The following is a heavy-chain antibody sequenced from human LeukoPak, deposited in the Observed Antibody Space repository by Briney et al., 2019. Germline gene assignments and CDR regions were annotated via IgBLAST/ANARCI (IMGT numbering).Heavy chain of an antibody. CDR3: ASVLVGGTNWFDP. D-gene: IGHD1-26*01. CDR1: GFTLSSYW. J-gene: IGHJ5*02. Sequence: GGSLRLSCAASGFTLSSYWMSWVRQAPGKGLEWVANINRDGSEKYYGDSVKGRCTISRDNAKNSLYLQMNSLSAEDTSVYSCASVLVGGTNWFDPWGQGTLVTVSS. V-gene: IGHV3-7*02. CDR2: INRDGSEK.